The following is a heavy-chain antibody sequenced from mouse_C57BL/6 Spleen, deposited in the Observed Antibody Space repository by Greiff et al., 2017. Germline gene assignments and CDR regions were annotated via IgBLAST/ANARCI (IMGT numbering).Heavy chain of an antibody. D-gene: IGHD2-3*01. CDR2: IYPGDGDT. CDR3: ARSQLIDGHSWCAY. CDR1: GYAFSSYR. V-gene: IGHV1-80*01. Sequence: VQRQQSGAELVKPGASVKISCKASGYAFSSYRMNWVKQRPGKGLEWIGQIYPGDGDTNYNGKFKGKATLTADKSSSTAYMQLSSRTSEDSAVYFCARSQLIDGHSWCAYWGQGTLVTVSA. J-gene: IGHJ3*01.